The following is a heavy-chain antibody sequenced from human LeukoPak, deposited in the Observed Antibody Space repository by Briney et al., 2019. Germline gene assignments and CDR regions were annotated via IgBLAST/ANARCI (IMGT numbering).Heavy chain of an antibody. CDR2: IIPIFGTA. CDR1: GGTFSSYA. D-gene: IGHD6-13*01. V-gene: IGHV1-69*13. Sequence: ASVKVSCKASGGTFSSYAISWVRQAPGQGLEWMGGIIPIFGTANYAQKFQGRVTITADESTSTAYMELSSLRSEDTAVCYCAREPYSSSWYRGALDFDYWGQGTLVTVSS. J-gene: IGHJ4*02. CDR3: AREPYSSSWYRGALDFDY.